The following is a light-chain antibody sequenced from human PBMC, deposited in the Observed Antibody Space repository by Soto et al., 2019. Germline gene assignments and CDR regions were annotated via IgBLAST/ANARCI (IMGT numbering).Light chain of an antibody. CDR1: QSVSSN. CDR2: GAS. CDR3: QQYSFLPRT. Sequence: EKEMSQSPATVSVTPGERATLSCRASQSVSSNLAWYQQKPGQAPRLLIYGASTRATGIPDRFGGSGSGTDFTLTISRLEPEDFAVYYCQQYSFLPRTFGQGTKVDIK. V-gene: IGKV3D-15*02. J-gene: IGKJ1*01.